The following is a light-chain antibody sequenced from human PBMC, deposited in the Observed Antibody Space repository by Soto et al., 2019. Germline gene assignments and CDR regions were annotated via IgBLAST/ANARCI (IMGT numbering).Light chain of an antibody. CDR3: QQSYSTPLT. Sequence: DIRMTQSPSSLSASVGDRVTITCRASQSISSYLNWYQQKPGKAPKLLIYAASSLQSGVPSRFSGSGSGTDFTLTISSLQPEDFATYYGQQSYSTPLTCGGGTNVE. CDR2: AAS. CDR1: QSISSY. V-gene: IGKV1-39*01. J-gene: IGKJ4*01.